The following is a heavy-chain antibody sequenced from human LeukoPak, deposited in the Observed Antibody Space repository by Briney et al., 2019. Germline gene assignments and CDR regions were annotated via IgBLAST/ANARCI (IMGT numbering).Heavy chain of an antibody. CDR1: GFTFSSYA. J-gene: IGHJ4*02. Sequence: GGSLRLSCAASGFTFSSYAMSWVRQAPGKGLEWVSAISGSGGSTYYADSVKGRFTISRDNSMNTLYLQMNSLRAEDTAVYYCAKAEHIVVVTAIQYWGQGTLVTVSS. CDR2: ISGSGGST. CDR3: AKAEHIVVVTAIQY. V-gene: IGHV3-23*01. D-gene: IGHD2-21*02.